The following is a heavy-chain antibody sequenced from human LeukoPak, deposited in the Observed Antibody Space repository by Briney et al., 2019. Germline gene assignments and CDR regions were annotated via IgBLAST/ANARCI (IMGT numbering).Heavy chain of an antibody. CDR2: INPNSGGT. D-gene: IGHD3-10*01. Sequence: ASVKVSCKASGYTFTGYYMHWVRQAPGQGLEWMGWINPNSGGTNYAQKFQGRVTMTRDTSISTAYMELSRLRSDDTAVYYCARAPYYYGSGSLNAFDIWGQGTMVTVSS. J-gene: IGHJ3*02. CDR3: ARAPYYYGSGSLNAFDI. CDR1: GYTFTGYY. V-gene: IGHV1-2*02.